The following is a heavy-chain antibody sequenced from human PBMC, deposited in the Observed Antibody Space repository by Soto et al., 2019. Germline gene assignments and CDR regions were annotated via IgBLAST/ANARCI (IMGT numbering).Heavy chain of an antibody. CDR3: ARWNWQQLAFDY. CDR1: GFTFSSSD. V-gene: IGHV3-13*05. CDR2: IGSAGDP. J-gene: IGHJ4*02. D-gene: IGHD6-13*01. Sequence: GGSLRLSXAASGFTFSSSDMHCVRQATGKGLEWVSGIGSAGDPYYAGSAKGRFTISRENAKNSLYLQMNSLRAGDTPVYYCARWNWQQLAFDYWGQGTLVTVSS.